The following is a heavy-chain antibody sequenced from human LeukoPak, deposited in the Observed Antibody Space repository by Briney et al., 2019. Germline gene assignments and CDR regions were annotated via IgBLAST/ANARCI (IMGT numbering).Heavy chain of an antibody. Sequence: GGSLRLSCAASGFTFSSYAMSWVRQAPGKGLEWVSGISGSGASTYYPDSVKGRLTISRDNSKNTLYLQMNSLRAEDTAVYYCAKETDFFCGLDVWGQGTTVTVSS. V-gene: IGHV3-23*01. CDR2: ISGSGAST. J-gene: IGHJ6*02. CDR3: AKETDFFCGLDV. CDR1: GFTFSSYA.